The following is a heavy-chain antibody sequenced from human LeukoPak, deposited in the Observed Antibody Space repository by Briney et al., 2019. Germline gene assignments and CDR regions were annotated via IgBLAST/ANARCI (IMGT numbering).Heavy chain of an antibody. V-gene: IGHV1-46*01. CDR2: INPSGGST. J-gene: IGHJ3*02. CDR3: AREIKQWLTQPWGDAFDI. Sequence: ASVKVSCKASGYTFTSYYMHWVRQAPGQELEWMGIINPSGGSTSYAQKFQGRVTMTRDTSTSTVYMELSSLRSEDTAVYYCAREIKQWLTQPWGDAFDIWGQGTMVTVSS. D-gene: IGHD6-19*01. CDR1: GYTFTSYY.